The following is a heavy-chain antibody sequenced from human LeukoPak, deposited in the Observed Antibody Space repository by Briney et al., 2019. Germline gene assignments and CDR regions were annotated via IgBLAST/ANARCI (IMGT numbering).Heavy chain of an antibody. CDR1: GGSISSSSYY. V-gene: IGHV4-39*02. J-gene: IGHJ6*03. D-gene: IGHD3-3*01. Sequence: QTSETLSLTCTVSGGSISSSSYYWGWIRQPPGKGLEWIGSIYYSGSTYYNPSLKSRVTISVDTSKNQFSLKLSSVTAADTAVYYCARDSQYYDFWSAAGGYYYYMDVWGQGTTVAVSS. CDR3: ARDSQYYDFWSAAGGYYYYMDV. CDR2: IYYSGST.